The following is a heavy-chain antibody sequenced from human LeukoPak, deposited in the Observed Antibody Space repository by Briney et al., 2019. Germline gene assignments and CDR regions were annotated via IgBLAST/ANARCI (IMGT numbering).Heavy chain of an antibody. CDR1: GVSISSSSYY. CDR2: IYYTGSP. CDR3: ARQTYFYEASGHLNDN. V-gene: IGHV4-39*01. Sequence: PSETLSLTSTVSGVSISSSSYYWGWIRQPPGKGLEWIGSIYYTGSPFYNPSLWSRVTMSVDTAENQFSLTLNSVTAADTAIYYCARQTYFYEASGHLNDNWGQGTLVTVSS. J-gene: IGHJ4*02. D-gene: IGHD2-15*01.